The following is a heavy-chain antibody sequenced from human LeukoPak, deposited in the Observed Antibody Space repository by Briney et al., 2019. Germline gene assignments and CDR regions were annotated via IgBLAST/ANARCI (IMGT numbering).Heavy chain of an antibody. J-gene: IGHJ3*02. Sequence: GGSLRLPCAASGFTFSSYGMHWAPQAPGKGLVWGAFIRYDGSNRYYADSVKGRFTSSRDNSKNTLYLQMNSLRAEDTAVYYCAKIQYSSSWDDAFDIWGQGTMVTVSS. V-gene: IGHV3-30*02. D-gene: IGHD6-13*01. CDR2: IRYDGSNR. CDR1: GFTFSSYG. CDR3: AKIQYSSSWDDAFDI.